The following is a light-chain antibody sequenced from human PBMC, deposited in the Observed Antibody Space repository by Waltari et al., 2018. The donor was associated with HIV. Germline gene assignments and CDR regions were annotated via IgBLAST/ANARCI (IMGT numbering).Light chain of an antibody. V-gene: IGLV2-18*02. Sequence: QSALTQPPSVSGSPGQSVTISCTGTSSDVGSNNRVSWYQQPPGTAPKLMIYEVNNRPSGVPDRFSGSKSGNTASLTISGLQAEDEADYYCSSYTSSTVVFGGGTKLTVL. CDR3: SSYTSSTVV. CDR1: SSDVGSNNR. CDR2: EVN. J-gene: IGLJ2*01.